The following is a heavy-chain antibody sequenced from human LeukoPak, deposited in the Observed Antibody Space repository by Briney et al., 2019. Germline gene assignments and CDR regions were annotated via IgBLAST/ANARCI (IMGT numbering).Heavy chain of an antibody. J-gene: IGHJ4*02. CDR2: ISYTGTT. V-gene: IGHV4-30-4*08. CDR1: SGSIRSGDYY. D-gene: IGHD3-3*01. Sequence: PSETLSLTCTVSSGSIRSGDYYWSWIRQPPGKGLEWIGYISYTGTTYYNPSLKSRVTISEDSSKNLFSLKLSSVTAADTAVYYCARVRFWSGYYTGADYWGQGTLVTVSS. CDR3: ARVRFWSGYYTGADY.